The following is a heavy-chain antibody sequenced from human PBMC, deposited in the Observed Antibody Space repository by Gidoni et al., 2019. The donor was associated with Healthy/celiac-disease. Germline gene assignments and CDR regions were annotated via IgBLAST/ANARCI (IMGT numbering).Heavy chain of an antibody. J-gene: IGHJ4*02. CDR2: INHSGST. D-gene: IGHD3-10*01. CDR1: GGSFRGYY. V-gene: IGHV4-34*01. CDR3: ARGFYYGSGLWRDFDY. Sequence: QVQLQQWGAGLLKPSETLSLTCAVYGGSFRGYYWSWIRQPPGKGLEWIGEINHSGSTNYNPSLKSRVTISVDTSKNQFSLKLSSVTAADTAVYYCARGFYYGSGLWRDFDYWGQGTLVTVSS.